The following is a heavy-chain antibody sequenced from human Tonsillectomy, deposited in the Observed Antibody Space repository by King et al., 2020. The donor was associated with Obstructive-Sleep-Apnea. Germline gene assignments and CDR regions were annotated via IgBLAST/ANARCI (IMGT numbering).Heavy chain of an antibody. Sequence: VQLVESGGGVVQPGGSLRLSCAASGFTFSGYAMHWVRQAPGKGLEWVALLSFDVSDKNYADSVKSRFTISRDNSKNTLYLQMNSLRAEDTAVYYCVRPLSDYYDTSGYFHFYYWGQGALVTVSS. CDR1: GFTFSGYA. CDR2: LSFDVSDK. V-gene: IGHV3-30*04. D-gene: IGHD3-22*01. CDR3: VRPLSDYYDTSGYFHFYY. J-gene: IGHJ4*02.